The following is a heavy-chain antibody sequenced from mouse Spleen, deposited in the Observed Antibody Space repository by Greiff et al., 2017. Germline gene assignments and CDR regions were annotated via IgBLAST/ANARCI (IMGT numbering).Heavy chain of an antibody. V-gene: IGHV1-15*01. Sequence: VKLMESGAELVRPGASVTLSCKASGYTFTDYEMHWVKQTPVHGLEWIGAIDPETGGTAYNQKFKGKAILTADKSSSTAYMELRSLTSEDSAVYYCTRYYGSSPLLAYGGQGTLVTVSA. CDR3: TRYYGSSPLLAY. CDR2: IDPETGGT. J-gene: IGHJ3*01. D-gene: IGHD1-1*01. CDR1: GYTFTDYE.